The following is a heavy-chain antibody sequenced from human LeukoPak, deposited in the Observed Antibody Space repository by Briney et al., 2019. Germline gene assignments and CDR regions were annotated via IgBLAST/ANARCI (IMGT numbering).Heavy chain of an antibody. CDR3: ARASSLGSLYYFDC. V-gene: IGHV3-21*01. Sequence: PGGSLRLSCAASGFTFSSYSMNWVRQAPGKGLEWVSSISSSSSYIYYADSVKGRFTISRDNAKNSLYLQMHSLRAEDTAVYYCARASSLGSLYYFDCWGQGTLVTVSS. CDR1: GFTFSSYS. J-gene: IGHJ4*02. CDR2: ISSSSSYI. D-gene: IGHD6-6*01.